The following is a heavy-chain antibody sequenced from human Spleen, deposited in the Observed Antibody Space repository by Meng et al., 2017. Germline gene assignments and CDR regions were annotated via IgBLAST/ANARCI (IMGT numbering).Heavy chain of an antibody. D-gene: IGHD6-19*01. J-gene: IGHJ4*02. CDR3: ASYNSGWPQFDS. CDR1: GGSISTTKW. Sequence: QVQLQESGPGLVKTSGTLSLTRSVSGGSISTTKWWNWVRQTPGKGLEWVGEIYHSGSTNYNPSLKSRVTMSVDKSKNQFSLKLTSVTAADTAVYYCASYNSGWPQFDSWGQGILVTVSS. CDR2: IYHSGST. V-gene: IGHV4-4*02.